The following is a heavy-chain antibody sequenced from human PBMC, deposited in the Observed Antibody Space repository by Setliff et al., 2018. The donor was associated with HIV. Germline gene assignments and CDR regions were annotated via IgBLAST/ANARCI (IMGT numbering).Heavy chain of an antibody. CDR1: GGSISSSNW. CDR3: ARDDGSGRHLLDY. D-gene: IGHD3-10*01. J-gene: IGHJ4*02. Sequence: PSETLSLTCAVSGGSISSSNWWSWVRQPPGKGLEWIGEIYHSGSTNYNPSLKSRVSISLDTSKNQISLNLSSVTAADTAVYYCARDDGSGRHLLDYWGQGTLVTVSS. CDR2: IYHSGST. V-gene: IGHV4-4*02.